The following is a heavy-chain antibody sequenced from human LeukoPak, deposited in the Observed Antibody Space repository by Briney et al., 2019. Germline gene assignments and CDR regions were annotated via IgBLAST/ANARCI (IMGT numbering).Heavy chain of an antibody. CDR2: IYYSGST. V-gene: IGHV4-59*08. D-gene: IGHD3-16*01. CDR1: GGSISSYY. J-gene: IGHJ4*02. Sequence: SETLSLTCTVSGGSISSYYWSWIRQPPGKGLEWIGYIYYSGSTNYNPSLKSRVTISVDTSKNQFSLKLSSVTAADTAVYYCARHRLGRDFDYWGQGTPVIVSS. CDR3: ARHRLGRDFDY.